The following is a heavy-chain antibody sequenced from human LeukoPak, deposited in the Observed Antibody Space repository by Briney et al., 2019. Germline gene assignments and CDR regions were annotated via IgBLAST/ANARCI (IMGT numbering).Heavy chain of an antibody. CDR2: INHSGST. CDR1: GGSFSGYY. Sequence: SETLSLTCAVYGGSFSGYYWSWIRQPPGKGLEWIGEINHSGSTNYNPSLKSRVTISVDTSKNQFSLKLSSVTAADTAVYYCARDPNSNYFDYWGQGTLVTVSS. D-gene: IGHD4-11*01. J-gene: IGHJ4*02. CDR3: ARDPNSNYFDY. V-gene: IGHV4-34*01.